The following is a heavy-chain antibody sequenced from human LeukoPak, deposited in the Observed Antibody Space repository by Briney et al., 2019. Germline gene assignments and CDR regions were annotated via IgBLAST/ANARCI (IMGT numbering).Heavy chain of an antibody. CDR3: ARDRTSYVA. CDR2: IKLDGSEK. Sequence: QPGGSLRLSCAASGFTFSSYWMSWVRQAPGKGLEWVATIKLDGSEKYYVDSVKGRFTVSRDNVRNSLFLQMNSLRTEDTSVYYCARDRTSYVAWGQGTMVTVSS. V-gene: IGHV3-7*01. CDR1: GFTFSSYW. D-gene: IGHD1-14*01. J-gene: IGHJ3*01.